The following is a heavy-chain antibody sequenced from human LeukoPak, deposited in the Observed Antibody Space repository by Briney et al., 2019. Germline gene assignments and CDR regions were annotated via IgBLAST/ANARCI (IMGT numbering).Heavy chain of an antibody. D-gene: IGHD4-17*01. CDR1: GGTFSSYA. J-gene: IGHJ3*02. CDR2: IIPIFGTA. Sequence: SVKVSCKASGGTFSSYAISWVRQAPGQGLEWMGGIIPIFGTANYAQKFQGRVTVTADESTSAAYMELSSLRSEDTAVYYCARDRRSTVTPGDAFDIWGQGTMVTVSS. V-gene: IGHV1-69*13. CDR3: ARDRRSTVTPGDAFDI.